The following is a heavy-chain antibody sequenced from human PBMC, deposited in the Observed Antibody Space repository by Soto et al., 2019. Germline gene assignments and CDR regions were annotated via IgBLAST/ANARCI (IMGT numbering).Heavy chain of an antibody. CDR1: GGSFSGYY. V-gene: IGHV4-34*01. J-gene: IGHJ4*02. Sequence: QVQLQQWGAGLLKPSETLSLTCAVYGGSFSGYYWSWIRQPPGKGLEWIGEINHSGSTNYNPSLKSRVTISVDTSKNQFSLKLSSVTAADTAVYYYATLGGTSPDYWGQGTLVTVSS. CDR3: ATLGGTSPDY. CDR2: INHSGST. D-gene: IGHD1-26*01.